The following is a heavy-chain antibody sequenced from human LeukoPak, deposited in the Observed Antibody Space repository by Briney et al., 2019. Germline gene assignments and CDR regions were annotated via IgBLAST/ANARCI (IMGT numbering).Heavy chain of an antibody. V-gene: IGHV3-30*02. D-gene: IGHD3-22*01. CDR3: ARKGRPNYYDSSGYPSFDY. CDR1: GFTFSSYG. CDR2: IRYDGSNK. Sequence: GGSLRLSCAASGFTFSSYGMHWVRQAPGKGLEWVAFIRYDGSNKYYADSVKSRFTISRDNSKNTLYLQMNSLRAEDTAVYYCARKGRPNYYDSSGYPSFDYWGQGTLVTVSS. J-gene: IGHJ4*02.